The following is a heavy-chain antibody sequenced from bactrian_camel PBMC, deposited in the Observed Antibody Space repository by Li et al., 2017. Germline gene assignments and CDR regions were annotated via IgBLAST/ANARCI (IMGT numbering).Heavy chain of an antibody. Sequence: VQLVESGGGSVQAGGSLTLSCTMPGYTFSKFSMGWIRQAPGKEREWVASISTGSENLYYTDSVKGRFTISTDNAKQTVYLQMNSLQPEDTAMYYCAGQFRYELGGYCPREDSAYGNWGQGTQVTVS. V-gene: IGHV3S40*01. CDR2: ISTGSENL. J-gene: IGHJ4*01. CDR3: AGQFRYELGGYCPREDSAYGN. CDR1: GYTFSKFS. D-gene: IGHD5*01.